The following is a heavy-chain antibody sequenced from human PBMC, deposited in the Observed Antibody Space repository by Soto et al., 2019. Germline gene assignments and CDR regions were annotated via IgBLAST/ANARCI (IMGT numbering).Heavy chain of an antibody. Sequence: SETLSLTCTVSGGSVTSYYWSWIRQPPGKGLEYIGYIFYSGSTNYNPSLKSRVTISMDTSKNQFSLRLGSVTAADTAVYYCARADSYGFDHWGQGTLVTVSS. V-gene: IGHV4-59*02. CDR3: ARADSYGFDH. J-gene: IGHJ4*02. CDR1: GGSVTSYY. CDR2: IFYSGST. D-gene: IGHD5-18*01.